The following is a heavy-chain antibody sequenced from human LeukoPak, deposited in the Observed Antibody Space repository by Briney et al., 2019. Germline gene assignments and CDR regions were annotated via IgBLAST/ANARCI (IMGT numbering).Heavy chain of an antibody. D-gene: IGHD1-1*01. CDR3: AKRQPYYFDY. CDR2: IYSGGST. Sequence: GGSLRLSCAASGFTVSSNYMSWVRQAPGKGLEWVSVIYSGGSTYYADSVKGRFTISRDNSRNTLYLQMNSLRADDTAIYYCAKRQPYYFDYWGQGTLVTVSS. CDR1: GFTVSSNY. V-gene: IGHV3-66*01. J-gene: IGHJ4*02.